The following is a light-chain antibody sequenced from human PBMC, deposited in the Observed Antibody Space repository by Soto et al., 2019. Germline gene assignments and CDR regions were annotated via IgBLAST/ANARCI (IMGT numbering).Light chain of an antibody. Sequence: EIVLSQSPGTLSLSPGERATLSCRASQTVSSSDLAWYQQKPGQAPRLVIYDASSRATGIPDRFSGSGSETDFTLTISRLEPEDFAVYYCQHYGSSRTFGQGTKVE. CDR1: QTVSSSD. J-gene: IGKJ1*01. CDR2: DAS. V-gene: IGKV3-20*01. CDR3: QHYGSSRT.